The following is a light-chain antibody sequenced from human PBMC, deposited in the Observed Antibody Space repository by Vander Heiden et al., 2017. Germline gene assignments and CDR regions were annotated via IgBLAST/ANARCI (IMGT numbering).Light chain of an antibody. Sequence: IQMTHSPSSLSASVGDRVTITCRASQSISSYLNWYQQKPGKAPKHLIYAASSLQSGVPSRFSGSGSGTDFTLTISSRQPEDVATYYCQQSYSTLGYTFGQGTKLEIK. CDR2: AAS. J-gene: IGKJ2*01. V-gene: IGKV1-39*01. CDR1: QSISSY. CDR3: QQSYSTLGYT.